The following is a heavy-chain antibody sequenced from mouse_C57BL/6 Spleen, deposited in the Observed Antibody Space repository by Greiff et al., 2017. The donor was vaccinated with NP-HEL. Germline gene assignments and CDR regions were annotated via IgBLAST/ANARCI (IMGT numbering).Heavy chain of an antibody. D-gene: IGHD2-3*01. V-gene: IGHV8-12*01. CDR1: GFSLSTSGLG. CDR3: ARRDGYYEGCAMDY. CDR2: IYWDDDK. J-gene: IGHJ4*01. Sequence: LQQSGPGLLQSSQTLSLTCSFSGFSLSTSGLGVSWIRQPSGKGLEWLAHIYWDDDKRYNPSLKSRLTISKDTSRNQVFLKITSVDTAETATYYCARRDGYYEGCAMDYWGQGTSVTVSS.